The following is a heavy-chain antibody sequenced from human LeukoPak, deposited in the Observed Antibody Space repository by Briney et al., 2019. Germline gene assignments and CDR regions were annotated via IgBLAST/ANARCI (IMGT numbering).Heavy chain of an antibody. V-gene: IGHV3-48*03. J-gene: IGHJ4*02. Sequence: GGPLRLSCAASGFTFSSYEMNWVRQAPGKGLEWVSYISSSGSTIYYADSVKGRFTISRDNAKNSLYLQMNSLRAEDTAVYYCARDRDWNSGFDYWGQGTLVTVSS. D-gene: IGHD1-7*01. CDR2: ISSSGSTI. CDR3: ARDRDWNSGFDY. CDR1: GFTFSSYE.